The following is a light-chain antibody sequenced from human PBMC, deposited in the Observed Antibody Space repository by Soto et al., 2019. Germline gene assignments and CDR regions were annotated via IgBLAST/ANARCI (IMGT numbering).Light chain of an antibody. V-gene: IGKV3-20*01. CDR1: QSVSSSH. J-gene: IGKJ4*01. CDR3: QQYGTSPPALT. Sequence: IVLTQSPGTLSLPPGERAILSCSASQSVSSSHLAWYQQKPGQAPRLLIYGASSRATGIPDRFSGGGSGTDFTLTISRLEPEDFAVYYCQQYGTSPPALTFGGGTKVDIK. CDR2: GAS.